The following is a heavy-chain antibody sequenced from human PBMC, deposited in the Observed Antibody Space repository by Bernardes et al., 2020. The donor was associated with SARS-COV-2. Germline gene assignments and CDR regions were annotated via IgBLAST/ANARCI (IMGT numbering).Heavy chain of an antibody. CDR1: GFTFSSYW. J-gene: IGHJ6*02. CDR3: AREITGTTEYYYYYGMDV. CDR2: LKQDGSEQ. Sequence: GGSLRLSCASSGFTFSSYWMSWVLQAPGNGLACVANLKQDGSEQYYVDSVKGRFTISRDNAKNSLYLQMNSLRAEDTAVYYCAREITGTTEYYYYYGMDVWGQGTTVTVSS. V-gene: IGHV3-7*03. D-gene: IGHD1-7*01.